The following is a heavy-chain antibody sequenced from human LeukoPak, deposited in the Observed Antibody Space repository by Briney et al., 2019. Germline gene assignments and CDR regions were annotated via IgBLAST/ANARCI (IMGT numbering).Heavy chain of an antibody. Sequence: GASVKVSCKASGGTFSSYAISWVRQAPGQGLEWMGGIIPIFGTANYAQKFQGRVTITADESTSTAYMELSSLRSEDTAVYYCARAPALYDSSGYYYFWFDPWGQGTLVTVSS. V-gene: IGHV1-69*13. J-gene: IGHJ5*02. CDR2: IIPIFGTA. D-gene: IGHD3-22*01. CDR3: ARAPALYDSSGYYYFWFDP. CDR1: GGTFSSYA.